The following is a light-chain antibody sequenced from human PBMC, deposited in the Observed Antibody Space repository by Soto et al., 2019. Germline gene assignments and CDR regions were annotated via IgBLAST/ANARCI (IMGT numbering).Light chain of an antibody. CDR2: DAS. J-gene: IGKJ4*01. CDR1: QYVNIY. V-gene: IGKV3-11*01. Sequence: EIVLTQSPATVSLSPGERVTLSCRASQYVNIYLAWYQQKPGQAPRLLIYDASNRATGVPARFSGSGSGTDFTLTISRLESEDFAVYYCQQRANWPFTFGGGTKVEIK. CDR3: QQRANWPFT.